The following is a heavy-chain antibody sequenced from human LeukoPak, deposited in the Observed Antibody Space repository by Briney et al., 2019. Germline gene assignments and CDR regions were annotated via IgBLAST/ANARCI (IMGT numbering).Heavy chain of an antibody. J-gene: IGHJ3*02. CDR3: ARDLNAQSRAFDI. CDR2: IYSAGDT. CDR1: GLTVGPNY. V-gene: IGHV3-53*01. D-gene: IGHD1-1*01. Sequence: AGGSLRLSCAASGLTVGPNYMTWVRQAPGKGLEWVSVIYSAGDTYYTGSVKGRFTISRDNSQNTVYLQMNSLRAEDTAVYYCARDLNAQSRAFDIWGRGTMVTVSS.